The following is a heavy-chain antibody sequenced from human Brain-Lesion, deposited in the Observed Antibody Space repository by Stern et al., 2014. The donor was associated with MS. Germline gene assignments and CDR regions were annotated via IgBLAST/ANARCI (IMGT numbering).Heavy chain of an antibody. CDR3: ATPAAGGSIDY. CDR1: GYTFTSYW. D-gene: IGHD6-13*01. CDR2: IYPGDTDT. J-gene: IGHJ4*02. Sequence: VQLVESGAEVKKPGESLKISCKVSGYTFTSYWHGWVRQMPGKGLERKGIIYPGDTDTTYSPPFQGQVTISADRSISTAYLQWSSLKASDTAMYYCATPAAGGSIDYWGQGTLVTVSS. V-gene: IGHV5-51*01.